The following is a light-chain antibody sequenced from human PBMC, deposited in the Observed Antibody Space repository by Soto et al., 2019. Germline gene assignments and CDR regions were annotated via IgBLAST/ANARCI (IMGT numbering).Light chain of an antibody. CDR2: RNN. Sequence: QPVLTQPPSASGTPGQRVTISCSGSSSNIGSNYVYWYQQLPGTAPKLLIYRNNQRPSGVPDRFSGSKSGTSASLAISGLRSEDEADYYCAAWDDSLSCYVFGTGTKLTVL. CDR1: SSNIGSNY. V-gene: IGLV1-47*01. CDR3: AAWDDSLSCYV. J-gene: IGLJ1*01.